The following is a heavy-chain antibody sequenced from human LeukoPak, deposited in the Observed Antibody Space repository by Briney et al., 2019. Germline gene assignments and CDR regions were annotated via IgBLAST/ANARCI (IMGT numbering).Heavy chain of an antibody. Sequence: SETLSLTCAVYGGSFSGYYWSWIRQPPGKGLEWIGEISHSGSTNYNPSLKSRVTISVDTSKNQFSLKLSSVTAADTAVYYCARGGPAYYDFWSGPYANWFDPWGQGTLVTVSS. CDR2: ISHSGST. CDR3: ARGGPAYYDFWSGPYANWFDP. CDR1: GGSFSGYY. D-gene: IGHD3-3*01. V-gene: IGHV4-34*01. J-gene: IGHJ5*02.